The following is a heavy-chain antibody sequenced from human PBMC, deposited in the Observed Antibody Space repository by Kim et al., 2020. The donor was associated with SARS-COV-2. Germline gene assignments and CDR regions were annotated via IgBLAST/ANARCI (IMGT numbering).Heavy chain of an antibody. CDR2: IYYSGST. CDR1: GGSISSGGYY. Sequence: SETLSLTCTVSGGSISSGGYYWSWIRQHPGKGLEWIGYIYYSGSTYYNPSLKSRVTISVDTSKNQFSLKLSSVTAADTAVYYCARGSVWADYPGYWGQGTLVTVSS. J-gene: IGHJ4*02. CDR3: ARGSVWADYPGY. D-gene: IGHD2-8*01. V-gene: IGHV4-31*03.